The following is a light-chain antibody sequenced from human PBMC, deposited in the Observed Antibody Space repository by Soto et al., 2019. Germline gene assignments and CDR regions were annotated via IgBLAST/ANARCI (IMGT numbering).Light chain of an antibody. V-gene: IGKV3-20*01. CDR1: QSLATTD. CDR2: GTF. J-gene: IGKJ5*01. Sequence: EIVLTQSPGTLSLSPGKRATLSCRASQSLATTDLVWYQQKTGQPPRLVINGTFSTATGIPARFSGSGSGTDLKRTMSRLEREDSALYYCQKYTSPPYTFGRGTRLEIQ. CDR3: QKYTSPPYT.